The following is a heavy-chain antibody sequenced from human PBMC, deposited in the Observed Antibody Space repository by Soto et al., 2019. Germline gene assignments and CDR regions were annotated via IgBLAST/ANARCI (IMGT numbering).Heavy chain of an antibody. Sequence: EVQLLESGGGLVQPGGSLRLSCAASGFTFSSYAMSWVRQAPGKGLEWVSAISGSGGSTYYADSVKGRFTISRDNSKNTLYLQMNSLRAEDTAVYYCAKNLREYGSGSYYGIDYWGQGTLVTVSS. CDR3: AKNLREYGSGSYYGIDY. CDR2: ISGSGGST. CDR1: GFTFSSYA. D-gene: IGHD3-10*01. J-gene: IGHJ4*02. V-gene: IGHV3-23*01.